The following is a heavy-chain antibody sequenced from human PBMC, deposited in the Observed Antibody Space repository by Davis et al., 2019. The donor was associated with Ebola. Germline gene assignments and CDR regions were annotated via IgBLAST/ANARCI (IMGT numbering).Heavy chain of an antibody. V-gene: IGHV3-23*01. J-gene: IGHJ6*02. CDR3: ARHYVYDYYMGLDV. CDR2: ISGGGGST. D-gene: IGHD3-16*01. Sequence: GGSLRLSCAASGFTFSDYAMTWVRQAPGKGLVWVSAISGGGGSTFYTDSVKGRFTISRDNSKNTIYLQMNSLRAEDTAVYYCARHYVYDYYMGLDVWGQGTTVTVSS. CDR1: GFTFSDYA.